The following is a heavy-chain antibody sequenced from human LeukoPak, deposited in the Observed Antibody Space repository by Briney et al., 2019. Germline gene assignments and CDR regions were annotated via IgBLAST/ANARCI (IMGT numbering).Heavy chain of an antibody. CDR2: IIDSTGYT. Sequence: GGSLRLSCVASGFTFSRYGMNWVRQAPGKGLEWVSSIIDSTGYTYYADSVKGRFTISRDNAKNSLYLQMNSLRAEDTAVYYCAKGYSGRGYSYGSFDYWGQGTLVTVSS. CDR1: GFTFSRYG. D-gene: IGHD5-18*01. V-gene: IGHV3-21*04. J-gene: IGHJ4*02. CDR3: AKGYSGRGYSYGSFDY.